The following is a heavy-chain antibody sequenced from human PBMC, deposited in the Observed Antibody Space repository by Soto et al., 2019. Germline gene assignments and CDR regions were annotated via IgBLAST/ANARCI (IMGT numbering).Heavy chain of an antibody. J-gene: IGHJ4*02. CDR3: TKERGPFLWRIDS. V-gene: IGHV4-38-2*02. Sequence: SETLSLTCAVSGYSIGSAYYWGWIRQPPVKGLECIGNVYHSGGTYYNPSLKSRVTISMDTSKNQFSLHLTSVTTADTAVYYCTKERGPFLWRIDSWGQGNLVTVSS. CDR2: VYHSGGT. CDR1: GYSIGSAYY. D-gene: IGHD3-10*01.